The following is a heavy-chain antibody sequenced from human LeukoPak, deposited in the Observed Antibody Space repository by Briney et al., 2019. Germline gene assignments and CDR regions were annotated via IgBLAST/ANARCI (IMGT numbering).Heavy chain of an antibody. Sequence: TSETLSLTCTVSGGSISSYYWSWIRQPPGKGLKWIGYIYYSGSTNYNPSLKSRVTISVDTSKNQFSLKLSSVTAADTAVYYCARLRGVVPAASKRFDPWGQGTLVTVSS. CDR1: GGSISSYY. CDR2: IYYSGST. V-gene: IGHV4-59*01. J-gene: IGHJ5*02. CDR3: ARLRGVVPAASKRFDP. D-gene: IGHD2-2*01.